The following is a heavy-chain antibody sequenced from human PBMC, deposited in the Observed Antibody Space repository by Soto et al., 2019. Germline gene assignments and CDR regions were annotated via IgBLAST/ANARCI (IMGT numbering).Heavy chain of an antibody. D-gene: IGHD2-15*01. Sequence: EVQLVESGGGLVQPGGSLRRSCAASGFTFSSYSMNWVRQAPGKGLEWVSYISSSSSTIYYADSVKGRFTISRDNAKNSLYLQMNSLRAEDTAVYYCARDQFRYCSGGSCYSDYWGQGTLVTVSS. CDR2: ISSSSSTI. CDR3: ARDQFRYCSGGSCYSDY. J-gene: IGHJ4*02. V-gene: IGHV3-48*01. CDR1: GFTFSSYS.